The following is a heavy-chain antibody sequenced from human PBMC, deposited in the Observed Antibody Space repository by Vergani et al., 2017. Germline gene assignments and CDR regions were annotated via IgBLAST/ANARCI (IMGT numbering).Heavy chain of an antibody. Sequence: QVQLVQSGAEVKKPGASVKVSCKASGGTFSSYAISWVRQAPGQGLEWMGRIIPILGTANYAQKFQGRVTITADESTSTAYMELSSLRSEDTALYYCARVMRSGSYSPTDYWGQGTLVTVSS. J-gene: IGHJ4*02. CDR2: IIPILGTA. CDR1: GGTFSSYA. V-gene: IGHV1-69*11. CDR3: ARVMRSGSYSPTDY. D-gene: IGHD1-26*01.